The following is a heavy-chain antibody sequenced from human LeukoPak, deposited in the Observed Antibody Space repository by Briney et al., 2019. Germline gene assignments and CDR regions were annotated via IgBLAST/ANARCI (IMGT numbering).Heavy chain of an antibody. Sequence: SETLSLTCTVSGGTISNYYWDWIRQPPGKGLEWIGYIYYSGTTNYNPSLKSRVTISVDTSKNQFSLKLSSVTAADTAVYYCARDPDGPGGYFDYWGQGTLVTVSS. V-gene: IGHV4-59*01. CDR3: ARDPDGPGGYFDY. CDR2: IYYSGTT. CDR1: GGTISNYY. J-gene: IGHJ4*02. D-gene: IGHD3-16*01.